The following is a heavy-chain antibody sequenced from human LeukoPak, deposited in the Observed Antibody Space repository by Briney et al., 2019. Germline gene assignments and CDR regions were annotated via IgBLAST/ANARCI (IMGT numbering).Heavy chain of an antibody. CDR1: GGSISSSSYY. D-gene: IGHD3-10*01. V-gene: IGHV4-39*01. CDR3: ARLSPMVRGVYNWFDP. Sequence: SETLSLTCTVSGGSISSSSYYWGWIRHPPGKGLEWIGSIYYSGSTYYNPSLKRRVSISVDTSKNQFSLKLSSVTAADTAVYYCARLSPMVRGVYNWFDPWGQGTLVTVSS. CDR2: IYYSGST. J-gene: IGHJ5*02.